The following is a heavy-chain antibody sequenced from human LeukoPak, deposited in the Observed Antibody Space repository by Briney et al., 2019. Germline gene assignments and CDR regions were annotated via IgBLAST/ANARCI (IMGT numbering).Heavy chain of an antibody. J-gene: IGHJ4*02. V-gene: IGHV4-59*01. Sequence: PSETLSLTCTVSGGSISRYFWTWIRLPPTKGLEWIGYISSSGSTSYNPSLTSRVTISIDTSKNHFSLNLSSVTAADTAAYYCARLIAVAGTFYYFDYWGQGTLVTVSS. CDR3: ARLIAVAGTFYYFDY. CDR2: ISSSGST. D-gene: IGHD6-19*01. CDR1: GGSISRYF.